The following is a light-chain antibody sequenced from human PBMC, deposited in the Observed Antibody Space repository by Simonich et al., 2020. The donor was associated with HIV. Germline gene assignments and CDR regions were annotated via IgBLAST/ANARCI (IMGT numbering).Light chain of an antibody. CDR2: KAS. J-gene: IGKJ1*01. V-gene: IGKV1-5*03. Sequence: DIQLTQSPSTLSASVGDRVTIACQASQSIVSCLDWYQQKPGKAPKLLIYKASTLKTGVPSRVSGSGSGTEFTLTISSLQADDVAIYYCQQYNSNSSTFGQGTKVEIK. CDR1: QSIVSC. CDR3: QQYNSNSST.